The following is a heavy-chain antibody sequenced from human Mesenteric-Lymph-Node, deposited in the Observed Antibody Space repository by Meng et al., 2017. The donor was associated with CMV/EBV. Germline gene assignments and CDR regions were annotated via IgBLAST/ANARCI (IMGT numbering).Heavy chain of an antibody. Sequence: TTYNIHWVRQVPGQGLEWMGFINPRGGTTTYAQKFQGRVTVTRDTSTNTVYMELISLSSEDTAVYYCARDLWGYCTTTTCYVGYVDYWGQGTLVTVSS. V-gene: IGHV1-46*01. D-gene: IGHD2-2*01. CDR3: ARDLWGYCTTTTCYVGYVDY. CDR1: TTYN. CDR2: INPRGGTT. J-gene: IGHJ4*02.